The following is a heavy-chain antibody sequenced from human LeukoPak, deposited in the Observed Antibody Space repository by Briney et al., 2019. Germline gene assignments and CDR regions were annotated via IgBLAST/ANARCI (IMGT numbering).Heavy chain of an antibody. Sequence: GGSLRLSCAATGLTVSSNYMSCIRQAPGKGLEWVSAIYSGGSTNYTDSVKGRFTISRDNSKNTLYLQMNSLSAEDTAVYYWARVGHQWEPLDYWCQGTLVTVSS. V-gene: IGHV3-66*01. CDR1: GLTVSSNY. D-gene: IGHD1-26*01. CDR3: ARVGHQWEPLDY. CDR2: IYSGGST. J-gene: IGHJ4*02.